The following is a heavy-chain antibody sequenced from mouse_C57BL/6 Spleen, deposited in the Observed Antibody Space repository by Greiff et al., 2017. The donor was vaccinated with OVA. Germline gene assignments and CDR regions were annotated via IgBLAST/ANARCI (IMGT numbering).Heavy chain of an antibody. CDR1: GYTFTSYW. J-gene: IGHJ2*01. D-gene: IGHD3-2*02. CDR2: IYPGSGST. V-gene: IGHV1-55*01. CDR3: ARGTAQGDYFDY. Sequence: VQLQQPGAELVKPGASVKMSCKASGYTFTSYWITWVKQRPGQGLEWIGDIYPGSGSTNYNEKFKSKATLTVATASSTAYLQISSLTYEDSAVYYCARGTAQGDYFDYWGQGTTLTVSS.